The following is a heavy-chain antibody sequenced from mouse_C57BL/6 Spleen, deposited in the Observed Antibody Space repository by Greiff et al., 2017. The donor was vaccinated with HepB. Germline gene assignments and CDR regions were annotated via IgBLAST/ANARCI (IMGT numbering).Heavy chain of an antibody. D-gene: IGHD1-1*01. J-gene: IGHJ4*01. V-gene: IGHV2-2*01. Sequence: QVHVKQSGPGLVLPSQSLSITCTVSGFSLTSYGVHWVRQSPGKGLEWLGVIWSGGSTDYNAAFISRLSISKDNSKSQVFFKMNSLQADDTAIYYCARRGYGSSYGAMDYWGQGTSVTVSS. CDR2: IWSGGST. CDR1: GFSLTSYG. CDR3: ARRGYGSSYGAMDY.